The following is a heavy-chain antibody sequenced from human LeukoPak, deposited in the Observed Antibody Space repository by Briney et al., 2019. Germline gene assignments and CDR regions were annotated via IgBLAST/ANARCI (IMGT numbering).Heavy chain of an antibody. CDR1: GFTFHIYA. V-gene: IGHV3-23*01. D-gene: IGHD3-10*02. J-gene: IGHJ5*02. CDR3: AKDRGPYVGIDNNWLAP. Sequence: GGSLRLSCVASGFTFHIYAINWVRQAPGKGLEWVSAISGRGDNAHYADSVKGRLSISRDNSKNTVYLEMTTLTGEDTAVYYCAKDRGPYVGIDNNWLAPWGQGTLVIVSS. CDR2: ISGRGDNA.